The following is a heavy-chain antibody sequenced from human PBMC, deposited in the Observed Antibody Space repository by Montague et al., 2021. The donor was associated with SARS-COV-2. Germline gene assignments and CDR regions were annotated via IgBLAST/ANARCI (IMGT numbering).Heavy chain of an antibody. Sequence: TLSLTCTVSGGSISSGGYYWSWIRQHPGKGLEWIGYIYYSGSTYYNPSLKSRVTISVDTSKNQFSLKLSSVTAADTAVYYCARATAEPAAMFMGFPCPSDAFDNWGQGTMVTVSS. CDR1: GGSISSGGYY. D-gene: IGHD2-2*01. V-gene: IGHV4-31*03. CDR2: IYYSGST. J-gene: IGHJ3*02. CDR3: ARATAEPAAMFMGFPCPSDAFDN.